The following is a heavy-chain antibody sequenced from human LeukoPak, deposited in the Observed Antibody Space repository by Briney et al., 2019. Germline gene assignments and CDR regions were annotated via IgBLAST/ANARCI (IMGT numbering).Heavy chain of an antibody. CDR3: ARVRCSSTSCFPDY. CDR1: GFTFSSYW. J-gene: IGHJ4*02. CDR2: IKQDGSEK. D-gene: IGHD2-2*01. Sequence: GGSLRLSCAASGFTFSSYWMSWVRQAPGKGLEWVANIKQDGSEKYYVDSVKGRFAISRDNAKNSMYLQMNSLRAEDTAVYYCARVRCSSTSCFPDYWGQGTLVTVSS. V-gene: IGHV3-7*01.